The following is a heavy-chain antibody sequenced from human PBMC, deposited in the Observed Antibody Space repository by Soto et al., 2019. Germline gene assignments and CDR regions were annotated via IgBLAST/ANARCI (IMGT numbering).Heavy chain of an antibody. D-gene: IGHD6-13*01. CDR3: ASSPGSSWYSFDY. J-gene: IGHJ4*02. V-gene: IGHV1-69*13. CDR2: IIPIFGTA. CDR1: GGTFSSYA. Sequence: SVRVSCKASGGTFSSYAIRWVQQAPGQGLEWMGGIIPIFGTANYAQKFQGRVTITADESTSTAYMELSSLRSEDTAVYYCASSPGSSWYSFDYWGQGTLVTVSS.